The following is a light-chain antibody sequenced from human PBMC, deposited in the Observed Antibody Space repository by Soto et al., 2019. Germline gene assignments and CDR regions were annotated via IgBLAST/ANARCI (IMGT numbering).Light chain of an antibody. CDR2: AAS. J-gene: IGKJ4*01. Sequence: EIVLTQSPGTLSLSPGERATLSCRASQRVRSSYLAWYQQKPGQAPRLLIYAASSRATGIPDRFSGSGSGTDFILTISRLEPEDFAVYYCQQYASSPLTFGGGTKVEIK. CDR1: QRVRSSY. V-gene: IGKV3-20*01. CDR3: QQYASSPLT.